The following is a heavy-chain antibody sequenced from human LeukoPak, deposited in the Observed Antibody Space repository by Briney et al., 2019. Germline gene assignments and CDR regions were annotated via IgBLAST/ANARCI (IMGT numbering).Heavy chain of an antibody. D-gene: IGHD3-10*01. CDR3: ARFRGFGDTPYYYYGMDV. CDR1: GFTFSSYA. V-gene: IGHV3-30-3*01. Sequence: GGSLRLSCAASGFTFSSYAMHWVRQAPGKGLEWVAVISYDGSNKYYADSVKGRFTISRDNSKNTLYLQMNSLRAEDTAVYYCARFRGFGDTPYYYYGMDVWGQGTTVTVSS. CDR2: ISYDGSNK. J-gene: IGHJ6*02.